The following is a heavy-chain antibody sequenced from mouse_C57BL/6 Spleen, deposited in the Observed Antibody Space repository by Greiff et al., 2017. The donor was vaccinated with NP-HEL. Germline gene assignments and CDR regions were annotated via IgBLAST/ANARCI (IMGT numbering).Heavy chain of an antibody. CDR1: GYTFTDYY. Sequence: VQLQQSGPELVKPGASVKISCKASGYTFTDYYMNWVKQSHGKSLEWIGDINPNNGGTSYNQKFKGKATLTVDKSSSTAYMELRSLTSEDSAVYYCARSIYYGNPWYFDVWGTGTTVTVSS. J-gene: IGHJ1*03. V-gene: IGHV1-26*01. CDR2: INPNNGGT. D-gene: IGHD2-1*01. CDR3: ARSIYYGNPWYFDV.